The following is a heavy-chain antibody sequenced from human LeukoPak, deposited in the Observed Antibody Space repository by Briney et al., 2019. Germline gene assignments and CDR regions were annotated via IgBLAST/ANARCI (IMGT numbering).Heavy chain of an antibody. Sequence: GGSLRLSCAASGFTFDDYAMHWVRQAPGKGLEWVSGISWNSGSIGYADSVKGRFTISRDSAKNSLYLQMNSLRAEDTALYYCAKGGSSGWYPWGQGTLVTVSS. CDR1: GFTFDDYA. J-gene: IGHJ5*02. CDR3: AKGGSSGWYP. V-gene: IGHV3-9*01. D-gene: IGHD6-19*01. CDR2: ISWNSGSI.